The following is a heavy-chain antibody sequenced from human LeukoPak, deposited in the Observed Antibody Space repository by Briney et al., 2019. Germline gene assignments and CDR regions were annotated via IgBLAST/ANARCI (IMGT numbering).Heavy chain of an antibody. CDR3: AKDITGSYYYFDY. V-gene: IGHV3-23*01. CDR1: GITFSSYA. Sequence: PGGSLRLSCAASGITFSSYAMSWVRQAPGKGLEWVSAISGSGGSTYYADSVKGRFTISRDNSKNTLYLQMNSLRAEDTAVYYCAKDITGSYYYFDYWGQGTLVTVSS. CDR2: ISGSGGST. J-gene: IGHJ4*02. D-gene: IGHD1-26*01.